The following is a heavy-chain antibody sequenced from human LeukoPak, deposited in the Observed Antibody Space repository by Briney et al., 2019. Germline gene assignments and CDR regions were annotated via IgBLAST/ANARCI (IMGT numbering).Heavy chain of an antibody. J-gene: IGHJ6*03. CDR1: GDCISSSY. CDR3: ARARYHGLGSGYSGGFYYMDV. CDR2: LSNTGSS. V-gene: IGHV4-59*01. Sequence: PSETLSLTCSVSGDCISSSYWAWIRQPPGRRLEWIGYLSNTGSSTNNPSLKSRVSISLETPRNRFSLDLSSVTDADAAVYYCARARYHGLGSGYSGGFYYMDVWGKGTTVIVSS. D-gene: IGHD3-3*01.